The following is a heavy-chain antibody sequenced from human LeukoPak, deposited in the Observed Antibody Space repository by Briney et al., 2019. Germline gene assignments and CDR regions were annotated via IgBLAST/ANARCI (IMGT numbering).Heavy chain of an antibody. J-gene: IGHJ4*02. V-gene: IGHV1-18*04. CDR3: ARGPDILTGYPTLDY. CDR1: GYTFTIYG. CDR2: ISAYNGNT. D-gene: IGHD3-9*01. Sequence: ASVKVSCKASGYTFTIYGISWVRQAPGQGLEWMGRISAYNGNTNYAQKLQGRVTMTTDTSTSTAYMELRSLRSDDTAVYYCARGPDILTGYPTLDYWGQGTLVTVSS.